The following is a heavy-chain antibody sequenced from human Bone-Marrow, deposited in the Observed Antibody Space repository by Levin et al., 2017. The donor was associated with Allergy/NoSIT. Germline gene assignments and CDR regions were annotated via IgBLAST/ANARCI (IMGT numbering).Heavy chain of an antibody. J-gene: IGHJ4*02. Sequence: EASVKVSCKASGYSFTNYGIHWVRQAPGQGLEWMGWISGYNGNTNYAQKFQGRVTVTTDTSSSTAYMELRSLRSDDTAIYYCARSDTYYVPSSGDDWGQGTLVTVYS. D-gene: IGHD6-19*01. V-gene: IGHV1-18*01. CDR2: ISGYNGNT. CDR3: ARSDTYYVPSSGDD. CDR1: GYSFTNYG.